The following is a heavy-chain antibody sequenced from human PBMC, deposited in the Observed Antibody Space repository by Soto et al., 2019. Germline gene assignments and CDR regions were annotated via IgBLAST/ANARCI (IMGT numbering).Heavy chain of an antibody. CDR1: GYTFTSYD. J-gene: IGHJ6*02. Sequence: ASVKVSCKASGYTFTSYDINWVRQATGQGLEWMGWMNPNSGNTGYAQKFQGRVTMTRNTSISTAYMELSSLRSEDTAVYYCARVYSSSLPTYYYGMDVWGQGTTVTVSS. CDR3: ARVYSSSLPTYYYGMDV. D-gene: IGHD6-6*01. V-gene: IGHV1-8*01. CDR2: MNPNSGNT.